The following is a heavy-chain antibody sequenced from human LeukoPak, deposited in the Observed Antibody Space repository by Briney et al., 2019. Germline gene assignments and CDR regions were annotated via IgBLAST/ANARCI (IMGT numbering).Heavy chain of an antibody. Sequence: GGSLRLSCAASGFIFSDYYMSWIRQAPGKGLEWLSYISDSGSIIFYADSVKGRFTISRDNAKNSLHLQMNSLRAEDTAVYYCAKEVFTGSGGAFDIWGQGTMVTVSS. CDR3: AKEVFTGSGGAFDI. CDR2: ISDSGSII. J-gene: IGHJ3*02. V-gene: IGHV3-11*04. CDR1: GFIFSDYY. D-gene: IGHD1-14*01.